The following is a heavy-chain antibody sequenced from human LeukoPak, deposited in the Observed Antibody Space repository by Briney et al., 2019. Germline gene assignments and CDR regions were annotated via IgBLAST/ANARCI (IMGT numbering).Heavy chain of an antibody. CDR3: ARDHSPHGPTHYYYMDV. V-gene: IGHV4-39*07. J-gene: IGHJ6*03. CDR1: GGSISSSIYY. Sequence: SETLSLTCIVSGGSISSSIYYWAWVRQPPGKGLEWIGTVFYNGATQYSPSLRSRVTISVDTSKNQFSLKLSSVTAADTAVYYWARDHSPHGPTHYYYMDVWGKGTTVTVSS. CDR2: VFYNGAT. D-gene: IGHD2-21*01.